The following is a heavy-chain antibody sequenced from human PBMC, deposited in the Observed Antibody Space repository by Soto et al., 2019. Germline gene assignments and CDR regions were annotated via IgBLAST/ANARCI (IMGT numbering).Heavy chain of an antibody. V-gene: IGHV3-30*18. CDR1: GFTFSSYG. J-gene: IGHJ4*02. Sequence: PGGSLRLSCAASGFTFSSYGIHWVRQAPGKGLEWVAVISYGGSNKYYADSVKGRFTISRDNSKNTLYLQMNSLRAEDTAVYYCAKDEGFSYGSTTLDYWGQGTLVTVPQ. D-gene: IGHD5-18*01. CDR3: AKDEGFSYGSTTLDY. CDR2: ISYGGSNK.